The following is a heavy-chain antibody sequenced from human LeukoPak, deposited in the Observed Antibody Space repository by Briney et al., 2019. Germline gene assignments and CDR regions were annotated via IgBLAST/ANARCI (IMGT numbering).Heavy chain of an antibody. J-gene: IGHJ4*02. Sequence: PGGSLRLSCAASGFTFSNYAMRWVRQAPGKGLEWVSGISGSGDSTYYADSVKGRFTISRDNSKNTLYLQMNSLRAEDTAVYYCAKVGTGYYDSSGYYYWGQGTLVTVSS. CDR2: ISGSGDST. V-gene: IGHV3-23*01. D-gene: IGHD3-22*01. CDR3: AKVGTGYYDSSGYYY. CDR1: GFTFSNYA.